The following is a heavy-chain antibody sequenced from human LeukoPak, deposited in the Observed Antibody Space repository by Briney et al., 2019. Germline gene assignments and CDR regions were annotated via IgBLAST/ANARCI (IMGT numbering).Heavy chain of an antibody. V-gene: IGHV5-51*01. CDR3: ARRSGYSSSWYFDY. J-gene: IGHJ4*02. CDR1: GYSFSIYW. CDR2: IYPGDSDT. D-gene: IGHD6-13*01. Sequence: GESLKISCKGSGYSFSIYWIGWVRQMPGKGLEWMGIIYPGDSDTRYSPSLQGQVTISADKSISTAYLQWNSLKASDTAMYYCARRSGYSSSWYFDYWGQGTLVTVSS.